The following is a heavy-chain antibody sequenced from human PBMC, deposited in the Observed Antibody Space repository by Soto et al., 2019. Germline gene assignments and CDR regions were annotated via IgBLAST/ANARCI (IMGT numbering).Heavy chain of an antibody. J-gene: IGHJ4*02. CDR1: GYTFTGYY. CDR3: ARATYYYDSSVDY. Sequence: QVQLVQSGAEVKKPGASVKVSCKASGYTFTGYYMHWVRQAPGQGLEWMGWINPSSGGTNYAQKFQGRVTMTRDTSISTAYMELSRLRSDDTAVYYCARATYYYDSSVDYWGQGTLVTVSS. D-gene: IGHD3-22*01. CDR2: INPSSGGT. V-gene: IGHV1-2*02.